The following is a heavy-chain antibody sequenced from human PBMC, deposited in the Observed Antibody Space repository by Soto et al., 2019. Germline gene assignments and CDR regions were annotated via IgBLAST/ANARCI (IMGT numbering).Heavy chain of an antibody. CDR2: IWFDGSSK. D-gene: IGHD2-2*01. CDR3: TRDGGSRRGWDSFDH. CDR1: GFTFSGYG. J-gene: IGHJ4*02. Sequence: QVQLVESGGGVVQPGTSLRLSCAVSGFTFSGYGMRWVRQAPGKGLEWVAVIWFDGSSKNYADSVKGRFTISRDDSKNTPYLQLNSRRAEDKAVYYCTRDGGSRRGWDSFDHWGQGTLVTVSS. V-gene: IGHV3-33*01.